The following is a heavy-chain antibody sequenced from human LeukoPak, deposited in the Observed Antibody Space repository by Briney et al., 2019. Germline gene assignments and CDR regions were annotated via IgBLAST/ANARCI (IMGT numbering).Heavy chain of an antibody. D-gene: IGHD3-10*01. V-gene: IGHV1-46*01. J-gene: IGHJ4*02. CDR2: INPSGGST. CDR1: GYTFTSYY. Sequence: ASVKVSCKASGYTFTSYYMHWVRQAPGQGLEWMGIINPSGGSTSYAQKFQGRVTMTRDTSTSTVYMELSSLRSEDTAVYYCAREEFKAMVRGVPDYWGQGTLVTVSS. CDR3: AREEFKAMVRGVPDY.